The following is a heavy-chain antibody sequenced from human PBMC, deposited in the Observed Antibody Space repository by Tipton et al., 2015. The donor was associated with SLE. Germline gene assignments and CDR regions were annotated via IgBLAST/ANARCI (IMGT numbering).Heavy chain of an antibody. CDR2: IYNSGST. J-gene: IGHJ4*02. V-gene: IGHV4-39*07. CDR3: ARDPRYGNFDY. Sequence: WVRQAPGKGPEWIGSIYNSGSTHYNPSLKSRVTISVDTSKNQFSLKLSSVTAADTAVYYCARDPRYGNFDYWGQGTLVTVSS. D-gene: IGHD5-18*01.